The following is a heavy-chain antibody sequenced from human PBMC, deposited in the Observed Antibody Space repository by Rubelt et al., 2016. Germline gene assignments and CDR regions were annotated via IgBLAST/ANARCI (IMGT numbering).Heavy chain of an antibody. CDR1: GGSISSSSYY. Sequence: QLQLQESGPGLVKPSETLSLTCTVSGGSISSSSYYWGWIRQPPGKGLEWIGSIYYSGSTYYNPSLWCRVTISVHTSKNQFSLKLSYVTAADTAVYYCARGRPYYYDSRGKGAFDIWGQGTMVTVSS. V-gene: IGHV4-39*07. CDR2: IYYSGST. J-gene: IGHJ3*02. CDR3: ARGRPYYYDSRGKGAFDI. D-gene: IGHD3-22*01.